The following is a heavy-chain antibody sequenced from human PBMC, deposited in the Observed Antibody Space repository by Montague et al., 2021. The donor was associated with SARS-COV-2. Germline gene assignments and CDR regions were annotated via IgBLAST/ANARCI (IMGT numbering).Heavy chain of an antibody. Sequence: SETLSLTCEVSGDSISSYYWSWIRQSPGKGLEWIGYVHYTGSTEYNPSLKTRVTLSLDTPRNHFSLKLRPVTAADTAVYYCARAQNTCFIANCVNYFEVWGQGALVTVSS. J-gene: IGHJ4*02. CDR1: GDSISSYY. CDR2: VHYTGST. CDR3: ARAQNTCFIANCVNYFEV. D-gene: IGHD1-1*01. V-gene: IGHV4-59*01.